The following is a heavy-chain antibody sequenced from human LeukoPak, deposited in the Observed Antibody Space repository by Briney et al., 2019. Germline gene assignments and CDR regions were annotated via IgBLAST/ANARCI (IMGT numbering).Heavy chain of an antibody. CDR3: ARQMNTVTADY. V-gene: IGHV4-39*01. Sequence: SGTLSLTCTVSGGSISSSSYFWGWIRQPPGKGLELIGSIFYSGSTYYNPSLNSRVTISIDTSKNQFSLRLSSVTAADTAVYYCARQMNTVTADYWGQGTLVTVSS. CDR2: IFYSGST. D-gene: IGHD4-17*01. J-gene: IGHJ4*02. CDR1: GGSISSSSYF.